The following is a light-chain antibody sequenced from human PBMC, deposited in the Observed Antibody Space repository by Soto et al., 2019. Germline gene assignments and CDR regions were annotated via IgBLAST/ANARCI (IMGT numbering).Light chain of an antibody. CDR1: RTDIGDSNF. V-gene: IGLV2-14*01. CDR2: GVT. CDR3: SSFTTNYFYV. Sequence: QSVLTQPASVSGSPGQSVTISCTGPRTDIGDSNFISWYQQSPGKAPKLIIHGVTHRPSGVSTRFSASKSAYTASLTISGLQAEDEADYYCSSFTTNYFYVFGPGTKVTVL. J-gene: IGLJ1*01.